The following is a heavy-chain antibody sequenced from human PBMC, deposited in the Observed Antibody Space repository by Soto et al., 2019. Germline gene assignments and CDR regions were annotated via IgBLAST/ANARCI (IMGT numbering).Heavy chain of an antibody. J-gene: IGHJ6*03. Sequence: PGGSLRLSCAASGFSFDDYAMHWVRQVPGRGLEWVSGISWNSDSITYADSVKGRFTISRDNAKNSLYLQMNSLRADDTAFYYCAKDPKRNYYYYMDVWGKGTTVTVSS. CDR2: ISWNSDSI. CDR3: AKDPKRNYYYYMDV. CDR1: GFSFDDYA. V-gene: IGHV3-9*01.